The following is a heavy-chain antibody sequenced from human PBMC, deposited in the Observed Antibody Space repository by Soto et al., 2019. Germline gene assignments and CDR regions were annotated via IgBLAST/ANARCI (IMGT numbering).Heavy chain of an antibody. CDR3: AKDLLPNTVTTCGS. Sequence: QVQLVESGGGAVQPGRSLRLSCAASGFTFDNNGMHWVRQAPGKGLEWVAVISSDGNNKYYADSVKGRFTISRDNFNNILYLQMSSLRAEDTAVYYCAKDLLPNTVTTCGSWGQGTLVTVSS. D-gene: IGHD4-17*01. V-gene: IGHV3-30*18. CDR2: ISSDGNNK. CDR1: GFTFDNNG. J-gene: IGHJ5*02.